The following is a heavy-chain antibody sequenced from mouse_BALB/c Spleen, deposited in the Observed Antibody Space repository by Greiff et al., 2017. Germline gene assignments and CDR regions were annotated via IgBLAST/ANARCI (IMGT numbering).Heavy chain of an antibody. CDR3: ANYDYDWFAY. J-gene: IGHJ3*01. CDR2: IYPYNGGT. D-gene: IGHD2-4*01. CDR1: GYTFTDYN. Sequence: VQLQQSGPELVKPGASVKISCKASGYTFTDYNMHWVKQSHGKSLEWIGYIYPYNGGTGYNQKFKSKATLTVDNSSSTAYMELRSLTSEDSAVYYCANYDYDWFAYWGQGTLVTVSA. V-gene: IGHV1S29*02.